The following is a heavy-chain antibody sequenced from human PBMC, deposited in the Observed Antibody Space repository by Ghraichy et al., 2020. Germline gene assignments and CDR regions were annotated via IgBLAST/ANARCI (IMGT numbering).Heavy chain of an antibody. Sequence: GGSLRLSCAASGFTFSSFGMHWVRQAPGKGLEWVAVIWYDGTNKYYADSVKGRFTISRDNSKNTLYLQMNSLRAEDTAVYYCARASCSSPNCYRFDPWGQGTLVTVSS. CDR1: GFTFSSFG. CDR3: ARASCSSPNCYRFDP. V-gene: IGHV3-33*01. CDR2: IWYDGTNK. J-gene: IGHJ5*02. D-gene: IGHD2-2*01.